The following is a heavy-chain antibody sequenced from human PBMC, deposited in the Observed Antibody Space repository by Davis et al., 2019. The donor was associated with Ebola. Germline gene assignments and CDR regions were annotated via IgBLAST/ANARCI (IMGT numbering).Heavy chain of an antibody. CDR2: IFSNDEK. V-gene: IGHV2-26*01. D-gene: IGHD4-11*01. CDR3: ARMTTFTTLYGLDV. CDR1: GFSLSEHGVG. Sequence: SGPTLVQPTATLTLTCTVSGFSLSEHGVGVSWIRQPPGKALEWLAHIFSNDEKSFSASLKSRLTISKDTSKRQVVLTMTNVDPVDTATYYCARMTTFTTLYGLDVWGRGATVAVSS. J-gene: IGHJ6*02.